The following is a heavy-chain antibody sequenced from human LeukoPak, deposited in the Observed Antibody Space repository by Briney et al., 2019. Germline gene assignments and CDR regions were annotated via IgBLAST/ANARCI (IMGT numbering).Heavy chain of an antibody. CDR3: ARVLVGEGAAWYFDY. CDR2: IYYSGST. CDR1: GGSISSHY. V-gene: IGHV4-59*11. J-gene: IGHJ4*02. Sequence: SETLSLTCTVSGGSISSHYWSWIRQPPGKGLEWIGYIYYSGSTNYNPSLKSRVTISVDTSKNQFSLKLSSVTAADTAVYYCARVLVGEGAAWYFDYWGQGTLVTVSS. D-gene: IGHD3-16*01.